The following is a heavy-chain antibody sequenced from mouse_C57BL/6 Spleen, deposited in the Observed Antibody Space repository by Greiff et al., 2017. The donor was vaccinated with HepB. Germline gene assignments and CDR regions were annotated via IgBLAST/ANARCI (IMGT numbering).Heavy chain of an antibody. Sequence: QVQLQQPGAELVKPGASVKLSCKASGYTFTSYWMQWVKQRPGQGLEWIGEIDPSDSYTNYNQKFKGKATLTVDTSSSTAYMQLSSLTSEDSAVYYCARSPIYYGKGYWYFDVWGTGTTVTVSS. CDR1: GYTFTSYW. V-gene: IGHV1-50*01. CDR3: ARSPIYYGKGYWYFDV. J-gene: IGHJ1*03. D-gene: IGHD2-1*01. CDR2: IDPSDSYT.